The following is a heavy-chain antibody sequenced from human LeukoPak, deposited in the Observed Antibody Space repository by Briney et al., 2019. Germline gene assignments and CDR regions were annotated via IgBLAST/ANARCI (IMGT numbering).Heavy chain of an antibody. Sequence: SVKVSCKASGGTFSNYAISWVRQAPGQGLEWMGRIIPIFGTANYAQKFQGRVTITTDESTSTAYMDVSSLRSEDTAVYYCARAFLGAGDPYYFDYWGQGTLVTVSS. J-gene: IGHJ4*02. D-gene: IGHD1-26*01. V-gene: IGHV1-69*05. CDR2: IIPIFGTA. CDR3: ARAFLGAGDPYYFDY. CDR1: GGTFSNYA.